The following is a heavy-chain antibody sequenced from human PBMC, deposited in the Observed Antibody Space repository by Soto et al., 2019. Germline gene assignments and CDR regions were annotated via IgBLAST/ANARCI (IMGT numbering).Heavy chain of an antibody. D-gene: IGHD3-22*01. CDR2: VIPIFGTA. V-gene: IGHV1-69*01. Sequence: QVQLVQSGAEVKKPGSSVKVSCKASGGTFSSYAISWVRQAPGQGLEWMVGVIPIFGTANYAQKFQGRGKITADEVTNEAYMELSRLRSEDTAVYYWARDSRPSTINYYHSSGYYSRDYWGQGTLVTVSS. CDR3: ARDSRPSTINYYHSSGYYSRDY. CDR1: GGTFSSYA. J-gene: IGHJ4*02.